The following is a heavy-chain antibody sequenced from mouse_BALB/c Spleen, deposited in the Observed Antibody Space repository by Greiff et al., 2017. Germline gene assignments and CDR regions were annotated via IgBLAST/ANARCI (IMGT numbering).Heavy chain of an antibody. J-gene: IGHJ2*01. D-gene: IGHD1-2*01. Sequence: ESGPGLVKPSQSLSLTCSVTGYSITSGYYWNWIRQFPGNKLEWMGYISYDGSNNYNPSLKNRISITRDTSKNQFFLKLNSVTTEDTATYYCARAGDGYPDYWGQGTTLTVSS. CDR3: ARAGDGYPDY. CDR1: GYSITSGYY. CDR2: ISYDGSN. V-gene: IGHV3-6*02.